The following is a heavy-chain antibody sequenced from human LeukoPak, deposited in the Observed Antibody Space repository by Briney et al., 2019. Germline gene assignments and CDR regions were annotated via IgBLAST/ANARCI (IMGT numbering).Heavy chain of an antibody. CDR1: GYTFTSYG. V-gene: IGHV1-18*01. J-gene: IGHJ6*04. Sequence: ASVKVSCKASGYTFTSYGISWVRQAPGQGLEWMGWISVYNGNTNYAQKLQGRVTMTRDTSISTAYMELSRLRSDDTAVYYCARVEAAARAMDVWGKGTTVTVSS. D-gene: IGHD6-13*01. CDR3: ARVEAAARAMDV. CDR2: ISVYNGNT.